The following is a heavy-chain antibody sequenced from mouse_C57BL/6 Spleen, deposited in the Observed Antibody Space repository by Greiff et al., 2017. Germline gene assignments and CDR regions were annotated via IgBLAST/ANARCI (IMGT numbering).Heavy chain of an antibody. CDR3: ARYYGSPYWYFDV. V-gene: IGHV1-52*01. J-gene: IGHJ1*03. CDR1: GYTFTSYW. D-gene: IGHD1-1*01. Sequence: QVQLQQPGAELVRPGSSVKLSCKASGYTFTSYWMHWVEQRPIQGLEWIGNIDPSDSETHYNQKFKDKATLTVDKSSSTAYMQLSSLTSEDSAVYYCARYYGSPYWYFDVWGTGTTVTVSS. CDR2: IDPSDSET.